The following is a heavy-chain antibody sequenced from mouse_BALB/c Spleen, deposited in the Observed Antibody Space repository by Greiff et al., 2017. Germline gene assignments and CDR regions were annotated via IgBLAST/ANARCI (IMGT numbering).Heavy chain of an antibody. CDR1: GLTFSSYT. V-gene: IGHV5-6-4*01. J-gene: IGHJ2*01. CDR3: TRDLTDY. CDR2: ISSGGSYT. Sequence: EVKLVESGGGLVKPGGSLKLSCAASGLTFSSYTMSWVRQTPEKRLEWVATISSGGSYTYYPDSVKGRFTISRDNAKNTLYLQMSSLKSEDTAMYYCTRDLTDYWGQGTTLTVSS.